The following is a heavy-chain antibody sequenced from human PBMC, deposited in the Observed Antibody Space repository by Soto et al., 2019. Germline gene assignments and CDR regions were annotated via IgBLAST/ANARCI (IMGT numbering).Heavy chain of an antibody. J-gene: IGHJ4*02. CDR3: ARDVVSVVGATTSYHFDY. Sequence: QVQLVQSGAEVKKPGSSVKVSCKASGGTFSSYTISWVRQAPGQGLEWMGRIIPILGIANYAQKFQGRVTITADXXTXTXXMELSSLRSEDTAVYYCARDVVSVVGATTSYHFDYWGQGTLVTVSS. CDR2: IIPILGIA. CDR1: GGTFSSYT. D-gene: IGHD1-26*01. V-gene: IGHV1-69*08.